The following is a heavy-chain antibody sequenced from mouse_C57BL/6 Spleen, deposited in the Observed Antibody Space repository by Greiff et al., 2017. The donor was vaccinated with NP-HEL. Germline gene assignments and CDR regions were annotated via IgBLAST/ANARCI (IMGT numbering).Heavy chain of an antibody. CDR2: IYPGSGNT. CDR1: GYSFTSYY. V-gene: IGHV1-66*01. Sequence: VQLQQSGPELVKPGASVKISCKASGYSFTSYYIHWVKQRPGQGLEWIGWIYPGSGNTKYNEKFKGKATLTADTSSSTAYMQLSSLTSEDSAVYYCAREGYDHEGYFDYWGQGTTLTVSS. CDR3: AREGYDHEGYFDY. J-gene: IGHJ2*01. D-gene: IGHD2-4*01.